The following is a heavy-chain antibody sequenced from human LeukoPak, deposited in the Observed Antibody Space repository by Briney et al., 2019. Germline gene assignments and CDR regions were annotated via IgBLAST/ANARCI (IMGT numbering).Heavy chain of an antibody. J-gene: IGHJ6*03. CDR2: IIPILGIA. CDR1: VGTLSSYT. Sequence: ASVKVSCKASVGTLSSYTISLVRQATGQGLEWMGRIIPILGIANYAHKFQGRVTITADKSTSAAYMELSSVRSEDTAVYYCARSPYYYDSSGYYYGYYYYYMDVWRKGTTVTVSS. CDR3: ARSPYYYDSSGYYYGYYYYYMDV. V-gene: IGHV1-69*02. D-gene: IGHD3-22*01.